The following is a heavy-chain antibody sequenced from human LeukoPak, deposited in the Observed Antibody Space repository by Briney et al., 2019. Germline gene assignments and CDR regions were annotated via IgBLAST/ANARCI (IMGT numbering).Heavy chain of an antibody. CDR2: ISSSSSYI. D-gene: IGHD3-9*01. V-gene: IGHV3-21*01. J-gene: IGHJ4*02. CDR1: GFTFSSYS. CDR3: ARVLDSYYDILTGYSDY. Sequence: GGSLRLSCAASGFTFSSYSMNWVRQAPGKGLEWVSSISSSSSYIYYADSVKGRFTISRDNAKNSLYLQMNSLRAEDTAVYYCARVLDSYYDILTGYSDYWGQGTLVTVSS.